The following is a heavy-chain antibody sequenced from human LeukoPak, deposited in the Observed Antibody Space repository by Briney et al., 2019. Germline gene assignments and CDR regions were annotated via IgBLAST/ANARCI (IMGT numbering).Heavy chain of an antibody. V-gene: IGHV3-64*01. CDR2: ISSNGGST. D-gene: IGHD2-15*01. Sequence: GGSLRLSCAASGFTFSSYAMHWVRQAPGKGLEYVSAISSNGGSTYYANSVKGRFTISRDNSKNTLYLQMNSLRAEDTAVYYCAKGLMVYCSGGSCYSPLSDYYYGMDVWGQGTTVTVSS. CDR1: GFTFSSYA. J-gene: IGHJ6*02. CDR3: AKGLMVYCSGGSCYSPLSDYYYGMDV.